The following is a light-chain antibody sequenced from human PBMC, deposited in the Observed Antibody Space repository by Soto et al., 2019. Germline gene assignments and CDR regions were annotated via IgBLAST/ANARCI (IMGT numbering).Light chain of an antibody. CDR1: STNVGTYQA. CDR2: EVS. CDR3: QSFDSSLNGHV. Sequence: QSALTQPASVSWSPGQSVTISCTGTSTNVGTYQAISWYQQHPGKAPKLILYEVSQRPSGVPDRFSGSRSGTSASLAITGIKHDDEADYSCQSFDSSLNGHVFGPGTKVTV. V-gene: IGLV2-14*02. J-gene: IGLJ1*01.